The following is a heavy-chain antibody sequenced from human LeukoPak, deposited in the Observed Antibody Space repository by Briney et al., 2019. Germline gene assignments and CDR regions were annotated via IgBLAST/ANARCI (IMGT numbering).Heavy chain of an antibody. Sequence: PGGSLRLSCAASGFTFSDYYMSWIRQAPGQGLEWVSYISSSGSTIYYADSVKGRFTISRDNAKNSLYLQMNSLRAEDTAVYYCARGHDSWHFFFDYWGQGTLVTVSS. CDR1: GFTFSDYY. V-gene: IGHV3-11*01. CDR2: ISSSGSTI. CDR3: ARGHDSWHFFFDY. D-gene: IGHD3-22*01. J-gene: IGHJ4*02.